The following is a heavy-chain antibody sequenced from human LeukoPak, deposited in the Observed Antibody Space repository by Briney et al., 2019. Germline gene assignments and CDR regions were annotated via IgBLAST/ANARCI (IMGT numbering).Heavy chain of an antibody. J-gene: IGHJ4*02. V-gene: IGHV1-8*01. CDR2: MNPNSGNT. CDR3: ASSPRTNYYDSSGYSY. D-gene: IGHD3-22*01. CDR1: GYTFTSYD. Sequence: GASVKVSCKASGYTFTSYDINWVRQAPGQGLEWMGWMNPNSGNTGYAQKFQGRVTMTRNTSISTAYMELSSLRSEDTAVYYCASSPRTNYYDSSGYSYWGQGTLVTVSS.